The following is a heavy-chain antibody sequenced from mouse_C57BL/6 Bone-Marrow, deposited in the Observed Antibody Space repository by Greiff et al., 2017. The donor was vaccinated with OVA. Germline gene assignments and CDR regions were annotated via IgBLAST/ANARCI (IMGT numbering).Heavy chain of an antibody. CDR3: ARHGDADIDY. CDR2: INSDGGST. V-gene: IGHV5-2*01. CDR1: EYEFPSHD. Sequence: EVMLVESGGGLVQPGESLKLSCESNEYEFPSHDMSWVRKTPGKRLELVAAINSDGGSTYYPDTMERRFIISRDKTKKTLYLQMSSLRSEDTALDDCARHGDADIDYWGQGTSVTVSA. D-gene: IGHD2-13*01. J-gene: IGHJ4*01.